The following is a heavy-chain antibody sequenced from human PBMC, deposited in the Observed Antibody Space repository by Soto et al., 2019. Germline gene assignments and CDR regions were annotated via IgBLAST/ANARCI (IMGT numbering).Heavy chain of an antibody. Sequence: QVQLQESGPGLVKPSGTLSLTCAVSGGSISSSNWWSWVRQPPGKGLEWIGEIYHSGSTNYNPSLKSRFTISVDKSKNQFSLKLSSVTAADTAVYYCARDPYSGYDFAYFDYWGQGTLVTVSS. J-gene: IGHJ4*02. CDR3: ARDPYSGYDFAYFDY. CDR2: IYHSGST. CDR1: GGSISSSNW. D-gene: IGHD5-12*01. V-gene: IGHV4-4*02.